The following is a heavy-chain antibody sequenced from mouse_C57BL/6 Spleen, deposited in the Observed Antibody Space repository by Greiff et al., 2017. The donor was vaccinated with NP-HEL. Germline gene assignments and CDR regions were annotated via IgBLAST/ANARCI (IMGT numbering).Heavy chain of an antibody. CDR2: IYPGDGDT. CDR3: ARRRALWDYAMDY. CDR1: GYAFSSSW. D-gene: IGHD3-3*01. J-gene: IGHJ4*01. Sequence: QVQLQQSGPELVKPGASVKISCKASGYAFSSSWMNWVKQRPGKGLEWIGRIYPGDGDTNYNGKFKGKATLTADKSSSTAYMQLSSLTSEDSAVYFCARRRALWDYAMDYWGQGTSVTVSS. V-gene: IGHV1-82*01.